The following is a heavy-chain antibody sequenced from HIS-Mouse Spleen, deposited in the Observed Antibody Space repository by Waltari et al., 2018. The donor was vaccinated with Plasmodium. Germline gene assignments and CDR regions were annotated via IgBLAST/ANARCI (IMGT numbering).Heavy chain of an antibody. CDR3: ARAPIRDAFDI. Sequence: QVQLQPWGAGLLKPSETLSLTCAVYGGSFSGYYWSWVRQPPGKGLEWIGEINHSGSTNYNPSLKIRVTISVDTSKNQFSLKLSSVTAADTAVYYCARAPIRDAFDIWGQGTMVTVSS. D-gene: IGHD3-9*01. CDR2: INHSGST. J-gene: IGHJ3*02. V-gene: IGHV4-34*01. CDR1: GGSFSGYY.